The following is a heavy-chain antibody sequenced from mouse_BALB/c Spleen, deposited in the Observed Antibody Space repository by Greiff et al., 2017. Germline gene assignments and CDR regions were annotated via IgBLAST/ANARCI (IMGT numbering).Heavy chain of an antibody. J-gene: IGHJ3*01. CDR1: GFTFSSYT. Sequence: EVKLMESGGGLVKPGGSLKLSCAASGFTFSSYTMSWVRQTPEKRLEWVATISSGGSYTYYPDSVKGRFTISRDNAKNTLYLQMSSLKSEDTAMYYCTRDRSTMITGAWFAYWGQGTLVTVSA. CDR3: TRDRSTMITGAWFAY. V-gene: IGHV5-6-4*01. D-gene: IGHD2-4*01. CDR2: ISSGGSYT.